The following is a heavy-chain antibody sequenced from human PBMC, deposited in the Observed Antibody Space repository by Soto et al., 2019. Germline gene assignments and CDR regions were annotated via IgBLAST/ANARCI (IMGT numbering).Heavy chain of an antibody. J-gene: IGHJ4*02. CDR2: ISDSGGT. CDR1: GDSISSYY. CDR3: TRHFRDGYNALGY. Sequence: PSETLSLTCSVSGDSISSYYWNWIRQPPGEGLEWIGYISDSGGTNYNPSLKSRVTISADTSKNQVSLKLSSVTAADTAVYYCTRHFRDGYNALGYWGQGTLVTVSS. D-gene: IGHD5-12*01. V-gene: IGHV4-59*08.